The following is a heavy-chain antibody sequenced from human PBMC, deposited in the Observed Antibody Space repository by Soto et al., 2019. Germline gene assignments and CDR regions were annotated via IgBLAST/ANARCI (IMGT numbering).Heavy chain of an antibody. Sequence: PVGSLRLSCAASGFTFSSYAMHWVRQAPGKGLEWVAVISYDGSNKYYADSVKGRFTISRDNSKNTLYLQMNSLRAEDTAVYYCARNSGSYYFFDYWGQGTLVTVSS. V-gene: IGHV3-30-3*01. CDR1: GFTFSSYA. CDR3: ARNSGSYYFFDY. D-gene: IGHD1-26*01. J-gene: IGHJ4*02. CDR2: ISYDGSNK.